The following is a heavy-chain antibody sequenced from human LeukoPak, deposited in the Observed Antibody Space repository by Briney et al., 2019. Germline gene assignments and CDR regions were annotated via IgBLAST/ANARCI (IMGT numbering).Heavy chain of an antibody. CDR3: ATLHYFDY. J-gene: IGHJ4*02. V-gene: IGHV3-30-3*01. CDR2: ISYDGSNK. Sequence: GGPLRLSCAASGFTFSSYAMHWVRQAPGKGLEWVAVISYDGSNKYYADSVKGRFTISRDNSKNTLYLQMNSLRAEDTAVYYCATLHYFDYWGQGTLVTVSS. CDR1: GFTFSSYA.